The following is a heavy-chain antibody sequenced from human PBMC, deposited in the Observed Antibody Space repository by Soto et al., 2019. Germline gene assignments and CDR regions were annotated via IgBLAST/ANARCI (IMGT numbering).Heavy chain of an antibody. Sequence: GASVKVSCKASGYTFTRYTMNWVRQAPGQRLEWMGWINPDNGNTKSSQKFQDRVIITRDTSASTAYMDLSSLRSEDTAVYYCAGGIATGQLDPWGQGTLVTVS. D-gene: IGHD2-15*01. CDR3: AGGIATGQLDP. J-gene: IGHJ5*02. CDR1: GYTFTRYT. CDR2: INPDNGNT. V-gene: IGHV1-3*01.